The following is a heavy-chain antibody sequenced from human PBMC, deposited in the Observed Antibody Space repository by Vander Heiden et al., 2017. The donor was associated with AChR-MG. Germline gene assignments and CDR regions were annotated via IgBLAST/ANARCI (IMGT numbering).Heavy chain of an antibody. CDR2: ISGSGGST. CDR1: GFTFSSYA. CDR3: AKDSGLVVVIAVCDY. Sequence: EVQLLESGGGLVQPGGSLRLSWAASGFTFSSYAMSWVRQAPGKGLEWVLAISGSGGSTYYADSVKGRFTISRDNSKNTLYLQMNSLRAEDTAVYYCAKDSGLVVVIAVCDYWGQGTLVTVSS. J-gene: IGHJ4*02. D-gene: IGHD2-21*01. V-gene: IGHV3-23*01.